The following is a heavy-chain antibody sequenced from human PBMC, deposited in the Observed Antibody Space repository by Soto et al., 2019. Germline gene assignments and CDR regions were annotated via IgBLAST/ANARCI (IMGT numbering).Heavy chain of an antibody. CDR3: ATVYCATTSCYAPFDY. CDR2: IKTNSDGGTV. J-gene: IGHJ4*02. CDR1: GFTFSIAW. D-gene: IGHD2-2*01. Sequence: GGSLRLSCAASGFTFSIAWMSWVRQAPGKGLEWIGRIKTNSDGGTVDYASPVKGRFTISRDDSKSMLYLDLNSLKTEDTGVYFCATVYCATTSCYAPFDYWGKGTLVTVSS. V-gene: IGHV3-15*01.